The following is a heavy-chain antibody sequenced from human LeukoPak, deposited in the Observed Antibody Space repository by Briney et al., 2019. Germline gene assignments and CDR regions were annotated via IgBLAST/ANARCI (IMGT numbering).Heavy chain of an antibody. D-gene: IGHD3-10*01. Sequence: GGSLRLSCAASGFPVSTNYMSWVRQAPGKGPEWVSIIYSGGNTFYADSVKGRFTISRDSSKNTLFLQMISLRAEDTAVYYCARDHITMIRGVSYYYYGMDVWGQGTTVTVSS. CDR2: IYSGGNT. CDR1: GFPVSTNY. CDR3: ARDHITMIRGVSYYYYGMDV. V-gene: IGHV3-53*01. J-gene: IGHJ6*02.